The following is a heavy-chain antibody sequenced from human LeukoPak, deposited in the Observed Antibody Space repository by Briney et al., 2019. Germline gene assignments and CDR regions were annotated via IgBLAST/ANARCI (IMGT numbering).Heavy chain of an antibody. CDR1: GVNFGGYW. J-gene: IGHJ4*02. V-gene: IGHV3-7*01. CDR2: IRYDGSET. D-gene: IGHD7-27*01. Sequence: GGSLRLSCAASGVNFGGYWMSWVRHAPGKGLERVANIRYDGSETFFGDSVKGRFTVSRDNAKNSLYLQVNSLRVEDTGVYYCASATGDKGGYFDSWGQGAQVTVSS. CDR3: ASATGDKGGYFDS.